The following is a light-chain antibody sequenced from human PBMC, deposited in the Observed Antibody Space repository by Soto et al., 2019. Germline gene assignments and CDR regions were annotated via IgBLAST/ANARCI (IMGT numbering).Light chain of an antibody. CDR2: AAS. CDR1: QSVSSN. CDR3: QHYNNWPRT. Sequence: EIVKAQSPATLSVSPGERATLSCRASQSVSSNLAWFQQKPGQAPGLLIYAASTRATGIPARFSGSGSGTEFTLTISSLQSEDFAVYYCQHYNNWPRTFGQGTKVDIK. J-gene: IGKJ1*01. V-gene: IGKV3-15*01.